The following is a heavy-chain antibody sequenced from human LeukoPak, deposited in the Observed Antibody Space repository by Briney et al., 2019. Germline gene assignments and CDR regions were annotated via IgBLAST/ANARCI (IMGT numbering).Heavy chain of an antibody. D-gene: IGHD3-22*01. Sequence: PGGSLRLSCAASGFTFSDYYMSWVRQAPGKGLEWVSGISGSGGSTYYADSVKGRFTISRDNSKNTLYLQMNSLRAEDTAVYYCAKSGGKYYYDSREDYWGQGTLVTVSS. CDR1: GFTFSDYY. V-gene: IGHV3-23*01. CDR3: AKSGGKYYYDSREDY. J-gene: IGHJ4*02. CDR2: ISGSGGST.